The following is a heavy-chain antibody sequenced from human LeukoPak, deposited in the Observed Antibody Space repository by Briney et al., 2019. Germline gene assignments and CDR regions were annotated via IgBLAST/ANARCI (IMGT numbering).Heavy chain of an antibody. CDR1: GSSISNGFF. D-gene: IGHD2-2*01. Sequence: SETLSLTCNVSGSSISNGFFWAWIRQSPGKGLEWIWSIQNGGDSYYNPSLKSRTTMSVDTSKNQFSLKLTSVTAADTAVFYCARGMGRFCTSSSCYLSFVYWGQGTLVTVSS. V-gene: IGHV4-38-2*02. CDR3: ARGMGRFCTSSSCYLSFVY. J-gene: IGHJ4*02. CDR2: IQNGGDS.